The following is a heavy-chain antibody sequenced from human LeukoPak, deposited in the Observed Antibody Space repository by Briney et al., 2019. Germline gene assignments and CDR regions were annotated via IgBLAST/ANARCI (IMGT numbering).Heavy chain of an antibody. CDR1: GFTFSSYT. J-gene: IGHJ6*03. V-gene: IGHV3-21*01. CDR2: ISSSSSYI. D-gene: IGHD6-19*01. Sequence: GGSLRLSCAASGFTFSSYTMKWVRQAPGKGLEWVSSISSSSSYIYYADSVKGRFTISRDNSKNTVNLQMNSLRAEDTAVYYCAKDGGAHSSGRSYYYYYMDVWGKGTTVTISS. CDR3: AKDGGAHSSGRSYYYYYMDV.